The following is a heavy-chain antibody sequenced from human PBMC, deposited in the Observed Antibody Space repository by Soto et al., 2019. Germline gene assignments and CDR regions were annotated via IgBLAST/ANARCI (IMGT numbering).Heavy chain of an antibody. CDR2: ISGSGGST. Sequence: SLRLSCAASGFTFSSYAMSWVRQAPGKGLEWVSAISGSGGSTYYADSVKGRFTISRDNSKNTLYLQMNSLRAEDTAVYYCARTWDTAMVILGYYYGMDVWGQGTTVTVSS. J-gene: IGHJ6*02. CDR3: ARTWDTAMVILGYYYGMDV. CDR1: GFTFSSYA. V-gene: IGHV3-23*01. D-gene: IGHD5-18*01.